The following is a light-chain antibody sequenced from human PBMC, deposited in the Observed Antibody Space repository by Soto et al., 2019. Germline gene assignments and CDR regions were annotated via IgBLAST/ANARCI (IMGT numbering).Light chain of an antibody. CDR2: AAS. J-gene: IGKJ4*01. V-gene: IGKV1-12*01. CDR3: QPANSIPLT. Sequence: DIQMTQSPSSVSASVCDRVTITCRTSQSISSWLAWYQQKPGKAPRLLIYAASSLQSGGPSRFSGSGSGTDFTPTISSLQPEDFATYYCQPANSIPLTFGQGTKVEIK. CDR1: QSISSW.